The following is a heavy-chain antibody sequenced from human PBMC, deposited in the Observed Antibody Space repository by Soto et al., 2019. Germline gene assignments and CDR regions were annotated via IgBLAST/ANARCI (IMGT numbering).Heavy chain of an antibody. V-gene: IGHV3-7*03. CDR1: GFTFANYW. CDR3: TRDRGWQTFDY. Sequence: EVHLAESGGGLVQPGGSLRLSCAASGFTFANYWMTWVRQAPGKEPERVANINTDGSETYYVDSVKGRFIISRDNTKNSLYLQMNNLRAEDTAVFYCTRDRGWQTFDYWGQGTLVTVSS. CDR2: INTDGSET. J-gene: IGHJ4*02. D-gene: IGHD3-10*01.